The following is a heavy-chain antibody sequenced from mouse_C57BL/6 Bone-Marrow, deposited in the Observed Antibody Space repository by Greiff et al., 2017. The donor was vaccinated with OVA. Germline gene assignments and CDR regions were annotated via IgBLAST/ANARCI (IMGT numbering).Heavy chain of an antibody. CDR3: ARSPTVEDFDV. D-gene: IGHD1-1*01. CDR2: IDPSDSYT. CDR1: GYTFTSYW. Sequence: QVQLQQPGAELVMPGASVKLSCKASGYTFTSYWMHWVKQRPGQGLEWIGEIDPSDSYTNYNQKFKGKSTLTVDKSSSTAYMQLSSLTSEDSAVYYCARSPTVEDFDVWGTGTTVTGSS. V-gene: IGHV1-69*01. J-gene: IGHJ1*03.